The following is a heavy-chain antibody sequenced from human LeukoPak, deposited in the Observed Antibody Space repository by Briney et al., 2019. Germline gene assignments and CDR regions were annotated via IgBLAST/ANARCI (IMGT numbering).Heavy chain of an antibody. J-gene: IGHJ4*02. CDR2: ISGSGGST. V-gene: IGHV3-23*01. D-gene: IGHD6-19*01. Sequence: PGGSLRLSCAASGFTFSSYAMSWVRRAPGKGLEWVSAISGSGGSTYYADSVKGRFTISRDNSKNTLYLQMNSLRAEDTAVYYCAKRSGKAVAANADYWGQGTLVTVSS. CDR1: GFTFSSYA. CDR3: AKRSGKAVAANADY.